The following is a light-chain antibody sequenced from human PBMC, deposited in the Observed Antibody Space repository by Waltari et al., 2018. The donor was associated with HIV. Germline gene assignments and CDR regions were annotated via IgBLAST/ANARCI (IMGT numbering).Light chain of an antibody. CDR1: SSDVGGFTY. CDR2: EVS. CDR3: SSYAGSNNPVV. Sequence: QSALTQPPSASGSPGQSVTISCTGTSSDVGGFTYAPRYQQHPGKAPKLMIYEVSQRPSGVPDRFSGSKSGNTASLTVSGLQAEDEADYYCSSYAGSNNPVVFGGGTKLTVL. J-gene: IGLJ2*01. V-gene: IGLV2-8*01.